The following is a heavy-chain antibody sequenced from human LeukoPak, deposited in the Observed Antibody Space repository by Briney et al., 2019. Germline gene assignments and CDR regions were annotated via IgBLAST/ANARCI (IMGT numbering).Heavy chain of an antibody. D-gene: IGHD3-22*01. V-gene: IGHV3-48*03. CDR1: GFTFSSYE. Sequence: GGSLRLSCAASGFTFSSYEMNWVRQAPGKGLEWVSYISSSGSTIYYADSVKGRFTISRDSAKNSLYLQMNSLRAEDTAVYYCARDHKGYYYYGMDVWGQGTTVTVSS. CDR3: ARDHKGYYYYGMDV. J-gene: IGHJ6*02. CDR2: ISSSGSTI.